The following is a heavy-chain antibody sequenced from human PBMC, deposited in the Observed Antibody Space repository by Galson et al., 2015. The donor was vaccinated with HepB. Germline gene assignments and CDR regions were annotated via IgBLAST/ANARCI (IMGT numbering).Heavy chain of an antibody. Sequence: SLRLSCAVSGFRVSESFLSWVRQVPGRGLEYVSDIYPSGATYYRDTVRGRFTMSRGAFQNSVYLQMNNRRVEDTAIYFCARESKWPYDSWGTGTLVTVSS. CDR3: ARESKWPYDS. J-gene: IGHJ4*02. D-gene: IGHD5-12*01. CDR1: GFRVSESF. CDR2: IYPSGAT. V-gene: IGHV3-53*01.